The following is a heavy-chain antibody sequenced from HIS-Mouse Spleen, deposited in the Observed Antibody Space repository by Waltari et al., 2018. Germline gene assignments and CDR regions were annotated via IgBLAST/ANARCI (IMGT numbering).Heavy chain of an antibody. J-gene: IGHJ4*02. Sequence: EVQLVESGGGLVQPGRSLRLSCAASGFTFDDYAMHWVRQGPGKGLEGVSGISWNSGSIGYADSVKGRFTISRDNAKNSLYLQMNSLRAEDTALYYCAKKDPLTGDFDYWGQGTLVTVSS. CDR2: ISWNSGSI. CDR1: GFTFDDYA. CDR3: AKKDPLTGDFDY. V-gene: IGHV3-9*01. D-gene: IGHD7-27*01.